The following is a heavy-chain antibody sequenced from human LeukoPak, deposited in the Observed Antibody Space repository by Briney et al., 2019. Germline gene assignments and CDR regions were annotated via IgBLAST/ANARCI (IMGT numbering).Heavy chain of an antibody. CDR2: ISGSGGST. CDR1: GFTFSSYA. Sequence: GGSLRLSCAASGFTFSSYAMSWVRQAPGKGLEWVSAISGSGGSTYYADSVKGRFTISRDNSKNTLYLQMNSLRAEDTAVYHCAKDSFIVATSTDGMDVWGQGTTVTVSS. CDR3: AKDSFIVATSTDGMDV. V-gene: IGHV3-23*01. D-gene: IGHD5-12*01. J-gene: IGHJ6*02.